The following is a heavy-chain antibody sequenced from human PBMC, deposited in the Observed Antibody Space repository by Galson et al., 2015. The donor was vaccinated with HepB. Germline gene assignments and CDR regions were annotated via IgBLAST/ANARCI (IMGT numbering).Heavy chain of an antibody. D-gene: IGHD3-10*01. V-gene: IGHV3-64D*06. Sequence: SPRLPRAASGFTFNSAALHWVRQAPGKGLEYVSAISSNGGSTYYADSVKGRFTISRDNSKNTLYLQMSSLRAEDTAVYYCVKEVRTLHYFDYWGQGTLVTVSS. CDR3: VKEVRTLHYFDY. CDR2: ISSNGGST. CDR1: GFTFNSAA. J-gene: IGHJ4*02.